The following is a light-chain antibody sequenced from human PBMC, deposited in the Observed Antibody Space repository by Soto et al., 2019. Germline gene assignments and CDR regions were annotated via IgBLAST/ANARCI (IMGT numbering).Light chain of an antibody. Sequence: EIVLTQSPGTLSLSPGERATLSCMASQSVSSSDLACYQQKPGQAPRLLIYGAYSRATGIPDRFSGSGSGTDLPLAMSRLEREDVAVDFCQQYGSSPLTFGGGTKVEIK. CDR1: QSVSSSD. CDR3: QQYGSSPLT. J-gene: IGKJ4*01. CDR2: GAY. V-gene: IGKV3-20*01.